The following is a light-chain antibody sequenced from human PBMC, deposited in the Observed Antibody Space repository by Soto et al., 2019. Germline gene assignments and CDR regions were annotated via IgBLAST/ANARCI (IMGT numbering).Light chain of an antibody. Sequence: DIQMTQSPSSLSASVGDRVTITCRASEDISNYLAWYQQKPGKVPKLLIYGASTLQSGVPSRFSGSGSGTDFPLTISSLQTEDVATYYCQNYNSAPWTFGQGTKVESK. CDR3: QNYNSAPWT. CDR2: GAS. CDR1: EDISNY. V-gene: IGKV1-27*01. J-gene: IGKJ1*01.